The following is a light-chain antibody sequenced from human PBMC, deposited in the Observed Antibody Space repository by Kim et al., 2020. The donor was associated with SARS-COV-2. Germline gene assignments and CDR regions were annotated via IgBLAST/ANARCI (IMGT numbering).Light chain of an antibody. Sequence: QSVLTQPPSVSAAPGQKVTISCSGSRSNIGSNYVSWYQQLPGTAPKLLIYDNNERPSGIPDRFSGSKSGTSATLVITGLQTGDEADYYCGTWDSSLSAWVFGGGTKVTVL. J-gene: IGLJ3*02. CDR3: GTWDSSLSAWV. V-gene: IGLV1-51*01. CDR1: RSNIGSNY. CDR2: DNN.